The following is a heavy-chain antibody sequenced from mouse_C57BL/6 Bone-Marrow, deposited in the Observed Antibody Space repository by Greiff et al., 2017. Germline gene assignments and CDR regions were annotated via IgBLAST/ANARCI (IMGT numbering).Heavy chain of an antibody. CDR1: GYTFTSYW. CDR2: IYPGSGST. Sequence: VQLQQPGAELVKPGASVKMSCKASGYTFTSYWITWVKQRPGQGLEWIGDIYPGSGSTNYNEKFKSKATLTVDTSSSTAYMQLSSLTSEDSAVYYCARYIITTVVHWYLDVWGTGTTVTVSS. J-gene: IGHJ1*03. CDR3: ARYIITTVVHWYLDV. V-gene: IGHV1-55*01. D-gene: IGHD1-1*01.